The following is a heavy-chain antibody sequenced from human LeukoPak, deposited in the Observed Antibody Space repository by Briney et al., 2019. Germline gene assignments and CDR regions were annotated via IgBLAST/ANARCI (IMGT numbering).Heavy chain of an antibody. D-gene: IGHD2-2*01. CDR2: IYWDDDK. CDR1: GFSLSTSGVG. J-gene: IGHJ4*02. Sequence: KESGPTLVKPTQTLTLTCTFSGFSLSTSGVGVGWIRQPPGKALEWLALIYWDDDKVYSPSLKSRLTITKDTSKNQVVLTMPNMHPVDTATYHCAHSPVCSSTRCFHFHHWGQGTLVTVSS. V-gene: IGHV2-5*02. CDR3: AHSPVCSSTRCFHFHH.